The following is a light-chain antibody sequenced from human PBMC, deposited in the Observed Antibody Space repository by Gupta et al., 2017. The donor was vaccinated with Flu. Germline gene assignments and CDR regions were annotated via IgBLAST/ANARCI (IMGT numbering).Light chain of an antibody. CDR2: LSS. CDR1: QSLLKSNGSNY. CDR3: MQSLQGLT. V-gene: IGKV2-28*01. J-gene: IGKJ4*01. Sequence: EIVMTQYPLSLPVAPGESASMSCRSSQSLLKSNGSNYLDWYLQRPGRSPQLLIYLSSHRASGVPDRFSGSGSGTDFTLKIRRVEAEDVGVYYCMQSLQGLTFGGGTKMEIK.